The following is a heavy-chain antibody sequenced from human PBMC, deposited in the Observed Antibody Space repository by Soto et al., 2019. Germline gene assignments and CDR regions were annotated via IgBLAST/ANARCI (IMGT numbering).Heavy chain of an antibody. D-gene: IGHD3-16*01. CDR3: ASSYASGYRAFDY. Sequence: QVQLVQSGAEVKRPGSSVKVSCKASGDTFNFYSINWVRQAPGLGLDGMGRVNPILSMSNYAQKFQGRVTMTADKSTCIAYMELSSLRSEDTAIYYCASSYASGYRAFDYWGQGALVTVSS. J-gene: IGHJ4*02. CDR2: VNPILSMS. V-gene: IGHV1-69*02. CDR1: GDTFNFYS.